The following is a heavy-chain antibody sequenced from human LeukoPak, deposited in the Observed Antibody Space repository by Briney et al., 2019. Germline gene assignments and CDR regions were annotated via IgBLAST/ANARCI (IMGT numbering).Heavy chain of an antibody. CDR3: AKCRYSSSWYSATNWFDP. Sequence: GASVKVSCKASGYTFTSYDINWVRQATGQGLEWMGWMNPNSGNTGYAQKFQGRVTMTRNTSISTAYMELSSLRSEDTAVYYCAKCRYSSSWYSATNWFDPWGQGTLVTVSS. J-gene: IGHJ5*02. CDR1: GYTFTSYD. V-gene: IGHV1-8*01. D-gene: IGHD6-13*01. CDR2: MNPNSGNT.